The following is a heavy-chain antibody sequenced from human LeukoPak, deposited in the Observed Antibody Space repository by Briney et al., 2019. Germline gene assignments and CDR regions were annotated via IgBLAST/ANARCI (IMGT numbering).Heavy chain of an antibody. V-gene: IGHV1-8*03. CDR1: GYTFTSYD. Sequence: VASVKVSCKASGYTFTSYDINWVRQATGQGLEWMGWMNPNSGNTGYAQKFQGRVTITRNTSISTAYMELSSLRSEDTAVYYCARVAVAGVAYYYYYMDVWGKGTTVTISS. D-gene: IGHD6-19*01. CDR2: MNPNSGNT. J-gene: IGHJ6*03. CDR3: ARVAVAGVAYYYYYMDV.